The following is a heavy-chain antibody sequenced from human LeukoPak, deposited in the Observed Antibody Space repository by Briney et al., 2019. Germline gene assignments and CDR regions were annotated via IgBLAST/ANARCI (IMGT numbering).Heavy chain of an antibody. CDR3: ARLGNYYYYYMDV. D-gene: IGHD6-13*01. Sequence: GGSLRLSCAASGFTVSSNYMSWVRQAPGKGPEWVSVIYSGGSTYYADSVKGRFTISRDNSKNTLYLQMNSLRAEDTAVYYCARLGNYYYYYMDVWGKGTTVTVSS. CDR1: GFTVSSNY. V-gene: IGHV3-53*01. CDR2: IYSGGST. J-gene: IGHJ6*03.